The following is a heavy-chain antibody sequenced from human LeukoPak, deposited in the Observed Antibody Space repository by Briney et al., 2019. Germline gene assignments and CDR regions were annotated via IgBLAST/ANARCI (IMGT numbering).Heavy chain of an antibody. CDR1: GFTFSSYS. Sequence: GGSLRLSCAASGFTFSSYSMNWVRQAPGKGLEWVSSISSSRSYIYYADSVKRRFTISRDNAKNSLYLQMNSLSAEDTAGYYCARDSMGGYDSYFDFWGQGTLVTVSS. CDR2: ISSSRSYI. CDR3: ARDSMGGYDSYFDF. J-gene: IGHJ4*02. V-gene: IGHV3-21*01. D-gene: IGHD5-12*01.